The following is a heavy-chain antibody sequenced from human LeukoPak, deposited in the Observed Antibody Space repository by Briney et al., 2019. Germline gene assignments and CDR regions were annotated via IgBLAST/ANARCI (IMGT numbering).Heavy chain of an antibody. CDR1: GFNVSNNY. J-gene: IGHJ4*02. D-gene: IGHD2-2*01. CDR3: AKDTTMYQLLVFDY. Sequence: PGGSLRLSCAASGFNVSNNYMHWVRQAPGKGLEWVSAISGSGGSTYYADSVKGRITISRDNSKNTLYLQMNSLRAEDTAVYYCAKDTTMYQLLVFDYWGQGTLVTVSS. V-gene: IGHV3-23*01. CDR2: ISGSGGST.